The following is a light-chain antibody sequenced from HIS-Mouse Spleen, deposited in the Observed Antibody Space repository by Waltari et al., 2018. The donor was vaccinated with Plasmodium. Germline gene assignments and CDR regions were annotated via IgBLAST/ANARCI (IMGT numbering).Light chain of an antibody. Sequence: SYELTQPPSVSVSPGQTARITCSGDALPKQYAYWYQQKPGQAPVLLKDKDSERPSGIPERFSGSSSGKTVTLTSSGVQAEDEADYYCQSADSSGTYRVFGGGTKLTVL. CDR3: QSADSSGTYRV. J-gene: IGLJ2*01. CDR2: KDS. V-gene: IGLV3-25*03. CDR1: ALPKQY.